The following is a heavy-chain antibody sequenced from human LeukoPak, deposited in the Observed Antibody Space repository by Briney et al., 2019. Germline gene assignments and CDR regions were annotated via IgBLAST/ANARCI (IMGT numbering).Heavy chain of an antibody. CDR2: IYYSGIT. J-gene: IGHJ4*02. Sequence: PSETLSLTCTVSGGSISSSSYYWGWIRQPPGKGLEWIGSIYYSGITDYNPSLKSRVAISVDTSKNQFSLKVGSVTAADTAVYYCASYRSSYVDYWGQGTLVTVSS. CDR1: GGSISSSSYY. D-gene: IGHD2-2*01. CDR3: ASYRSSYVDY. V-gene: IGHV4-39*01.